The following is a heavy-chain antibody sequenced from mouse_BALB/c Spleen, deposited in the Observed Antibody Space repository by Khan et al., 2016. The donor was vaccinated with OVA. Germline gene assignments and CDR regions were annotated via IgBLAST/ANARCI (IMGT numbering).Heavy chain of an antibody. CDR2: IWSDGST. CDR3: ARQPYYHYYIMDY. V-gene: IGHV2-6-1*01. D-gene: IGHD2-10*01. J-gene: IGHJ4*01. CDR1: GFSLTNYG. Sequence: QVQLKESGPGLVAPSQSLSITCTISGFSLTNYGIHWVRQPPGKGLEWLVVIWSDGSTTYNSALKSRLSISKDNPKSQVFLKMNSLQTDDADMYCCARQPYYHYYIMDYWGQGTSVTVSS.